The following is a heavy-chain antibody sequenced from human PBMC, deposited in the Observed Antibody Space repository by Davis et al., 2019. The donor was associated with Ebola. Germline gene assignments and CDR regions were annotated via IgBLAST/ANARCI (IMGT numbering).Heavy chain of an antibody. J-gene: IGHJ4*02. D-gene: IGHD1/OR15-1a*01. CDR3: ASQEQGKLDY. CDR1: GGSFSGYY. CDR2: INHSGST. V-gene: IGHV4-34*01. Sequence: PSETLSLTCAVYGGSFSGYYWSWIRQPPGKGLEWIGEINHSGSTNYNPSLKSRVTISVDTSKNQFSLKLSSVTAADTAVYYCASQEQGKLDYWGQGTLVTVSS.